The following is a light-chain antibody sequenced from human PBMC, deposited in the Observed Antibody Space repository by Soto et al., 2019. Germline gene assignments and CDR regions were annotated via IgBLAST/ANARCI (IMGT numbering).Light chain of an antibody. CDR3: SSYTGGNPSYV. J-gene: IGLJ1*01. CDR1: SSDVGAYIF. V-gene: IGLV2-14*01. CDR2: EVT. Sequence: QSVLTQPASVSGSPGQSITISCTGTSSDVGAYIFVSWYQQHPGKAPKLMIYEVTIRPSGVSDRFSGSKSGNTASLTVSGLQAEDEADYYCSSYTGGNPSYVFGTGTKVTVL.